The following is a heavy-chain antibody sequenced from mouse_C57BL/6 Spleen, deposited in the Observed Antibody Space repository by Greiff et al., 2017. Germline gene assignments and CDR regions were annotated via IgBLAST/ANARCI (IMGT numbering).Heavy chain of an antibody. V-gene: IGHV1-82*01. CDR2: IYPGDGDT. CDR1: GYAFSSSW. J-gene: IGHJ1*03. Sequence: QVQLQQSGPELVKPGASVKISCKASGYAFSSSWMNWVKQRPGKGLEWIGRIYPGDGDTNYNGKFKGKATLTADKSSSTAYMQLSSLTSEDSAVYFCARRVSNSWYFDVWGTGTTVTVSS. CDR3: ARRVSNSWYFDV. D-gene: IGHD2-5*01.